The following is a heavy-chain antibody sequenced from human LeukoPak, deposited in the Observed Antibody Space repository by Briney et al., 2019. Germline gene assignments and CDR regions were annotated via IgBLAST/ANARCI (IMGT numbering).Heavy chain of an antibody. J-gene: IGHJ4*02. CDR1: GYTFTGFY. Sequence: ASVKVSCKASGYTFTGFYIHWVRQAPGQGLEWMGWVNPNTGDTNYAQKFQGRVTMTRDTCITTAYKELYSLRFDDTAVYYCARGPLNWGQGTLVTVSS. V-gene: IGHV1-2*02. CDR2: VNPNTGDT. CDR3: ARGPLN.